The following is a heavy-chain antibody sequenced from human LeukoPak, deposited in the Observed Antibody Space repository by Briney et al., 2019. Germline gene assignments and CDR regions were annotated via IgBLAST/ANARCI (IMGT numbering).Heavy chain of an antibody. CDR1: GFTFSSYW. Sequence: GGSLRLSCAASGFTFSSYWMSWVRQAPGKGLEWVANIKQDGSEKYYVDSVKGRFTISRDNAKNSLYLQMNSLRAEDTAVYYCARLRVSLGYYTDVWGKGTTVTVSS. V-gene: IGHV3-7*01. D-gene: IGHD4-17*01. CDR2: IKQDGSEK. CDR3: ARLRVSLGYYTDV. J-gene: IGHJ6*03.